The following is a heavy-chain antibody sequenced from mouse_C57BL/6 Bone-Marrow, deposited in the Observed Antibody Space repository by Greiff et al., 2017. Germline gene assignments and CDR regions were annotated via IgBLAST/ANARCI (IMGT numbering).Heavy chain of an antibody. D-gene: IGHD4-1*01. CDR2: IHPNSGST. CDR3: ARRRGNWDAYAMDY. Sequence: QVQLQQPGAELVKPGASVKLSCKASGYTFTSYWMHWVKQRPGQGLEWIGMIHPNSGSTNYNEKFKSKATLTVDKSSSTAYMQLSSLTSEDSAVYYCARRRGNWDAYAMDYWGQGTSVTVSS. V-gene: IGHV1-64*01. J-gene: IGHJ4*01. CDR1: GYTFTSYW.